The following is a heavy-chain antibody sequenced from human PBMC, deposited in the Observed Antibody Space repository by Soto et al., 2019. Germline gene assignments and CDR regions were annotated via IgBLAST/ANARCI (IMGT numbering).Heavy chain of an antibody. Sequence: PGGSLRLSCAASGFTFSSYSMNWVRQAPGKGLEWVSSISSSSSYIYYADSVKGRFTISRDNAKNSLYLQMNSLRAEDTAVYYCARDQGDYGIFDYWGQGTLVTVSS. CDR2: ISSSSSYI. CDR1: GFTFSSYS. J-gene: IGHJ4*02. CDR3: ARDQGDYGIFDY. D-gene: IGHD4-17*01. V-gene: IGHV3-21*01.